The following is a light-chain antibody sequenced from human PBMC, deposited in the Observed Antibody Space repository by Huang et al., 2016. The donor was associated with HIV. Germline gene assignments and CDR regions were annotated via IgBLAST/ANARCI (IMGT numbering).Light chain of an antibody. Sequence: MTQSPPSLSASIGDSVTLPCRASRDISTFLAWYQQKPGKPPRLLIYAASILHSGGPSRFSGGGSGTNFTLTVSSLQPEDVANYYCQKYDSAPRTFGQGTKLE. V-gene: IGKV1-27*01. J-gene: IGKJ1*01. CDR3: QKYDSAPRT. CDR1: RDISTF. CDR2: AAS.